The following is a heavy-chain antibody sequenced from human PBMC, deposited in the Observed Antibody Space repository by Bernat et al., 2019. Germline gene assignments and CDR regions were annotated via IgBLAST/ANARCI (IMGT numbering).Heavy chain of an antibody. CDR2: IDPSDSYT. Sequence: EVQLVQSGAEVKKPGESLRISCKGSGYSFTSYWISWVRQMPGKGLEWMGRIDPSDSYTNYSTSFQGHVNISADKSISTAYLQWSSLKASETAMYYCARQYCSSTSCYYYYGMDVWGQGTTVTVSS. D-gene: IGHD2-2*01. V-gene: IGHV5-10-1*03. J-gene: IGHJ6*02. CDR1: GYSFTSYW. CDR3: ARQYCSSTSCYYYYGMDV.